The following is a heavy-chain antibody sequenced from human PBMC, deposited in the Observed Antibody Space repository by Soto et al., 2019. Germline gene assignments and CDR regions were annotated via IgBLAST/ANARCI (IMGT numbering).Heavy chain of an antibody. CDR1: GFTFDDYA. J-gene: IGHJ4*02. CDR3: AKGAEQWLVLGY. D-gene: IGHD6-19*01. Sequence: GGSLRLSCAASGFTFDDYAMHWVRQAPGKGLEWVSGISWNSGSIGYADSVKGRFTISRDNAKNSLYLQMNSLRAEDTALYYCAKGAEQWLVLGYWGQGTLVTVSS. V-gene: IGHV3-9*01. CDR2: ISWNSGSI.